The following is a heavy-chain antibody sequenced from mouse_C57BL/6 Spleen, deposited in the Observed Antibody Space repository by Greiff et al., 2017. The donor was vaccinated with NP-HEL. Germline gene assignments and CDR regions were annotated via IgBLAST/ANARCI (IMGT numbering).Heavy chain of an antibody. J-gene: IGHJ2*01. Sequence: VQLQQSGAELVMPGASVKLSCKASGYTFTSYWMHWVKQRPGQGLEWIGEIDPSDSYTNYNQKFMGKSTLTVDKSSSTAYMQLSSLTSEDSAVYYCARGRDGYPYYLDYWGQGTTLTVSS. D-gene: IGHD2-3*01. CDR2: IDPSDSYT. V-gene: IGHV1-69*01. CDR1: GYTFTSYW. CDR3: ARGRDGYPYYLDY.